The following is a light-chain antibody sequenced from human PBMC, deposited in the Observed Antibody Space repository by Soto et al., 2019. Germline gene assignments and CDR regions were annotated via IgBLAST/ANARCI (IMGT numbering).Light chain of an antibody. Sequence: NFMLTQPHSVSESPGKTVTISCTRSSGGIASSYVQWYQQRPGSAPTTVIYENNQRLSGVPDRFSGSIDSSSNSASLTISGLWTEDEADYYCQSHDGINVIFGGGTKVTVL. V-gene: IGLV6-57*04. CDR2: ENN. CDR1: SGGIASSY. J-gene: IGLJ2*01. CDR3: QSHDGINVI.